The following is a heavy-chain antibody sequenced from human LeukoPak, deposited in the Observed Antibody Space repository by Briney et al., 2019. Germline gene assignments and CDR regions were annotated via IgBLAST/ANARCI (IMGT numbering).Heavy chain of an antibody. V-gene: IGHV4-4*07. J-gene: IGHJ4*02. CDR2: IYTSGST. CDR3: ARESRYYDSSAFGY. D-gene: IGHD3-22*01. CDR1: GGSISSYY. Sequence: TSETLSLTCTVSGGSISSYYWSWIRQPAGKGLEWIGRIYTSGSTNYNPSLKSRVTMSVDTSKNQFSLKLSSVTAADTAVYYCARESRYYDSSAFGYWGQGTLVTVSS.